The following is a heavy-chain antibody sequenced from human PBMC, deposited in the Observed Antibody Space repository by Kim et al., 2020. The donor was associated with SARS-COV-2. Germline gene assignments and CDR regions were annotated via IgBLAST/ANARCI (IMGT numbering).Heavy chain of an antibody. D-gene: IGHD3-10*01. Sequence: YADSVKGRFTISRDNSKNTLYLQMNSLRAEDTAVYYCAKGLLADPGVFDYWGQGTLVTVSS. CDR3: AKGLLADPGVFDY. V-gene: IGHV3-23*01. J-gene: IGHJ4*02.